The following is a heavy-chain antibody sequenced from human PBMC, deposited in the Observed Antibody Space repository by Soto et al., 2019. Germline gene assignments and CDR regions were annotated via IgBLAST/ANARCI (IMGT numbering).Heavy chain of an antibody. CDR1: GFTFSSYD. J-gene: IGHJ6*02. CDR3: ARGLRPGGEGGPYYYYYYYGMDV. V-gene: IGHV3-13*01. D-gene: IGHD3-10*01. Sequence: GESLKISCAASGFTFSSYDMHWVRQATGKGLEWVSAIGTAGDTYYPGSVKGRFTISRENAKNSLYLQMNSLRAGDTAVYYCARGLRPGGEGGPYYYYYYYGMDVWGQGTTVTVSS. CDR2: IGTAGDT.